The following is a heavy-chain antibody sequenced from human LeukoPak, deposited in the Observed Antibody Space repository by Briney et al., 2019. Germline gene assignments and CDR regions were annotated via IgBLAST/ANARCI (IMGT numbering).Heavy chain of an antibody. CDR2: ISSSSSTI. CDR3: ARDMGGSGFIGYYYYYGMDV. CDR1: GFTFSSYS. D-gene: IGHD3-10*01. V-gene: IGHV3-48*02. Sequence: GGSLRLSCAASGFTFSSYSMNWVRQAPGKGLEWVSYISSSSSTIYYADSVKGRFTISRDNAKNSLYLQMNSLRDEDTAVYYCARDMGGSGFIGYYYYYGMDVWGQGTTVTVSS. J-gene: IGHJ6*02.